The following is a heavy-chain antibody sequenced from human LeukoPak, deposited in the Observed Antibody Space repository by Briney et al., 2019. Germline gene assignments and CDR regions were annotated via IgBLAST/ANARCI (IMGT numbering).Heavy chain of an antibody. J-gene: IGHJ4*02. CDR2: ISGSGGST. CDR1: GFTFSSYA. Sequence: PGGSLRLSCAASGFTFSSYAMSWVRQAPGKGLEWVSAISGSGGSTYYADSVKGRFTISRDNSKNTLYLQMYSLRAEDTAVYYCAKETFDRWELLLHPFDYWGQGTLVTVSS. CDR3: AKETFDRWELLLHPFDY. D-gene: IGHD1-26*01. V-gene: IGHV3-23*01.